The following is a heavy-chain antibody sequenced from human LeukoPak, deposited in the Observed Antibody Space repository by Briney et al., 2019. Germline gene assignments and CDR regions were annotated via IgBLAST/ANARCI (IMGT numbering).Heavy chain of an antibody. D-gene: IGHD1-26*01. CDR2: IYPGDSDT. Sequence: GESLKISCKGSGYSFTSYWIGWVRPMPGKGLEWMGIIYPGDSDTRYAPSFQGQVTISADKSITTAYLQWSSLKASDTAIYYCARQCCGSYYPMDVWGKGTTVTVSS. CDR3: ARQCCGSYYPMDV. CDR1: GYSFTSYW. V-gene: IGHV5-51*01. J-gene: IGHJ6*03.